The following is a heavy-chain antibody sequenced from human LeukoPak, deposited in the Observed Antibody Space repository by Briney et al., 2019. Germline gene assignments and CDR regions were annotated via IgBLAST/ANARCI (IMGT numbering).Heavy chain of an antibody. D-gene: IGHD7-27*01. CDR1: GGSISSGSYY. V-gene: IGHV4-61*02. Sequence: SQTLSLTCTVSGGSISSGSYYWSWIRQPAGKGLEWIGRIYTSGSTNYNPSLKSRVTISVDTSNDQFSLKLSSVTAADTAVYYCARQRRTGDLGWGQGTLVTVSS. J-gene: IGHJ4*02. CDR2: IYTSGST. CDR3: ARQRRTGDLG.